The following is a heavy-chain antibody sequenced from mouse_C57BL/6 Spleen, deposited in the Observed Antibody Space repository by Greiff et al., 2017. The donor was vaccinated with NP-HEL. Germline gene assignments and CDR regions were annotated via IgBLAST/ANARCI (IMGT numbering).Heavy chain of an antibody. D-gene: IGHD1-1*01. J-gene: IGHJ3*01. Sequence: DVKLVESEAGLVQPGSSMTLSCTASGFTFTDYYMAWVRQVPEKGLEWVANINYGGSSTYYLASLKSRSIITSNNEKNILYLQKSSLKSEDTATYYCARGLDGSSWGFAYWGQGTLVTVSA. CDR3: ARGLDGSSWGFAY. V-gene: IGHV5-16*01. CDR2: INYGGSST. CDR1: GFTFTDYY.